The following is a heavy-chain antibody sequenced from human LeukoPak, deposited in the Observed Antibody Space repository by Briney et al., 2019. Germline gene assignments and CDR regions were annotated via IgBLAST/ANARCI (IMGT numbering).Heavy chain of an antibody. CDR3: ARTRITMIVVAPFDY. CDR2: IIPIFGTA. D-gene: IGHD3-22*01. Sequence: SVTVSFKASGGTFSSYAISRVRQAPGQGLEWMGGIIPIFGTANYAQKFQGRVTITADESTSTAYMELSSLRSEDTAVYYCARTRITMIVVAPFDYWGQGTLVTVSS. V-gene: IGHV1-69*01. J-gene: IGHJ4*02. CDR1: GGTFSSYA.